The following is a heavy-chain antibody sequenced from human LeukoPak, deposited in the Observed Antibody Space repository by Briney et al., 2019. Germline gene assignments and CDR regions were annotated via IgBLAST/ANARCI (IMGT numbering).Heavy chain of an antibody. V-gene: IGHV7-4-1*02. Sequence: GASMKVSCKASGYTFTTYAMNWVRQAPGQGLEWMGWINTNTGNPTYAQGFTGRFVFSLDTSVSTAYLQISSLKAEDTAVYYCARVGHCNGGSCFPFDYWGQGTLVTVSS. CDR1: GYTFTTYA. D-gene: IGHD2-15*01. J-gene: IGHJ4*02. CDR3: ARVGHCNGGSCFPFDY. CDR2: INTNTGNP.